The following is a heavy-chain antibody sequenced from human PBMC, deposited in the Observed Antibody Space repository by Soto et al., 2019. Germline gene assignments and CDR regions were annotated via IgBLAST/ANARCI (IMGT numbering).Heavy chain of an antibody. CDR1: GGSLSSYY. Sequence: SETLSLTCVVSGGSLSSYYWSWIRQPPGEGLEWIGYIYYSGTTNYNPSLKSRVAISLDTSKNQFSLSLNFVTAADTAVYYCARGRGYSYGLDPWGQGSLVTVSS. J-gene: IGHJ5*02. CDR2: IYYSGTT. V-gene: IGHV4-59*08. CDR3: ARGRGYSYGLDP. D-gene: IGHD5-18*01.